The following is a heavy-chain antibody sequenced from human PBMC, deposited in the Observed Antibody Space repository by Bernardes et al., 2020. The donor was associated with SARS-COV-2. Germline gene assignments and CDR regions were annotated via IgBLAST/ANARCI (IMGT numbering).Heavy chain of an antibody. Sequence: SLTCAVYGGSFSGYYWSWIRQPPGKGLEWIGEINHSGSTNYNPSLKSRVTISVDTSKNQFSLKLSSVTAADTAVYYCARMTTVTTFYYYYGMDVWGQGTTVTVSS. CDR3: ARMTTVTTFYYYYGMDV. D-gene: IGHD4-17*01. V-gene: IGHV4-34*01. CDR1: GGSFSGYY. J-gene: IGHJ6*02. CDR2: INHSGST.